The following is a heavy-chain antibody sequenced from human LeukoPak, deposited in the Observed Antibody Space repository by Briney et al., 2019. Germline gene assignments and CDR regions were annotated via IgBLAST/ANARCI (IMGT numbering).Heavy chain of an antibody. D-gene: IGHD2/OR15-2a*01. CDR2: IKQDGSEK. Sequence: PGGSLRLSCAASGFTFSSYWMSWVRQAPGKGLEWVANIKQDGSEKYYVDSVKGRFTSSRDNAKNSLYLQMNSLRAEDTAVYYCARKSILLIGAFDIWGQGTMVTVSS. V-gene: IGHV3-7*01. J-gene: IGHJ3*02. CDR1: GFTFSSYW. CDR3: ARKSILLIGAFDI.